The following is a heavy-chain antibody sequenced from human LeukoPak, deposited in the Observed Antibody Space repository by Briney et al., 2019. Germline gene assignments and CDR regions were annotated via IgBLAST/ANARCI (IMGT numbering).Heavy chain of an antibody. Sequence: ETLSLTCTVSGGSISSYYWSWVRHAPGKGLEWVSGINWNGGSTGYADSVKGRFTISRDNAKNSLYLQMNSLRAEDTALYYCARVAPYCSGGSCGYLYYYYYYYMDVWGKGTTVTVSS. CDR2: INWNGGST. CDR3: ARVAPYCSGGSCGYLYYYYYYYMDV. V-gene: IGHV3-20*04. J-gene: IGHJ6*03. CDR1: GGSISSYY. D-gene: IGHD2-15*01.